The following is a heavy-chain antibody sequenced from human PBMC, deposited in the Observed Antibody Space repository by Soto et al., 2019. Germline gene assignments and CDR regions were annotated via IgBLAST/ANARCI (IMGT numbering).Heavy chain of an antibody. V-gene: IGHV1-46*01. CDR2: INPSGGST. Sequence: QVQLVQSGAEVKKPGASVKVSCKASGYTFTSYYMHWVRQSPGQGLEWMGIINPSGGSTSYAQKFQGRVTMTRDTATSTVYMELSSLRSEDTAVYYCARVGAGKGWYFDLWGRGTLVTVSS. D-gene: IGHD3-10*01. CDR1: GYTFTSYY. J-gene: IGHJ2*01. CDR3: ARVGAGKGWYFDL.